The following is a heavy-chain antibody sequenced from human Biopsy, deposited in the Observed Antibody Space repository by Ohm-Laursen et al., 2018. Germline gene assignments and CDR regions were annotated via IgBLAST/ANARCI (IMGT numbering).Heavy chain of an antibody. CDR2: LWYDGTNK. J-gene: IGHJ3*02. CDR3: ARPTNARAGGAPFDI. D-gene: IGHD1-1*01. V-gene: IGHV3-33*08. CDR1: GFTFNNYG. Sequence: SLRLSCAASGFTFNNYGMHWVRQAPGKGLEWVAVLWYDGTNKYYADSVKGRFTISRDNSKNTLYLQMNSLRAEDTAMYYCARPTNARAGGAPFDIWGQGTMVTVSS.